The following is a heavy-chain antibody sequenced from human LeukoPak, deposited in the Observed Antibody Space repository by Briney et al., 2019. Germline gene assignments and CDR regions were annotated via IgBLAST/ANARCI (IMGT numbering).Heavy chain of an antibody. CDR2: IYYSGST. V-gene: IGHV4-61*01. CDR1: GGSVSSGSYY. D-gene: IGHD3-10*01. J-gene: IGHJ5*02. CDR3: VSYNTLDKWFDP. Sequence: SETLSLTCTVSGGSVSSGSYYWSWIRQPPGKGLEWIGYIYYSGSTKFSPSLKSRVTISIDTSKNQFSLKLSSVTAADTAVYYCVSYNTLDKWFDPWGQGTLVTVSS.